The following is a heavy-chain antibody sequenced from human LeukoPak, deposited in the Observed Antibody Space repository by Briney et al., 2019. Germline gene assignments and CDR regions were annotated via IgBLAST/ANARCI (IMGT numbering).Heavy chain of an antibody. Sequence: GGSLRLSCVVSGLTIDAHWMAWVRQAPGKGLEWVSSISSSSSYIYYADSVKGRFTISRDNAKNSLYLQMNSLRAEDTAVYYCARDVVVRSGLYYFDYWGQGTLVTVSS. CDR3: ARDVVVRSGLYYFDY. J-gene: IGHJ4*02. D-gene: IGHD3-3*01. CDR1: GLTIDAHW. CDR2: ISSSSSYI. V-gene: IGHV3-21*01.